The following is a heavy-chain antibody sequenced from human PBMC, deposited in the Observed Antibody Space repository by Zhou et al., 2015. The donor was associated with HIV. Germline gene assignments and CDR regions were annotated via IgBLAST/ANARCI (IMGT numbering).Heavy chain of an antibody. J-gene: IGHJ6*03. CDR3: ARERYCSSTSCYTHEGYYYYYYMDV. Sequence: QVQLVQSGAEVKKPGASVKVSCKASGYTFTSYGISWVRQAPGQGLEWMGWISAYNGNTNYAQKLQGRVTMTTDTSTSTAYMELRSLRSDDTAVYYCARERYCSSTSCYTHEGYYYYYYMDVWGKGTTVTVSS. V-gene: IGHV1-18*01. CDR1: GYTFTSYG. CDR2: ISAYNGNT. D-gene: IGHD2-2*02.